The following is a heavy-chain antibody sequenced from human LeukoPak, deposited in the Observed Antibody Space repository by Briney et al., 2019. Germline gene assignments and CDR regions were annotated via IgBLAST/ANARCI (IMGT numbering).Heavy chain of an antibody. Sequence: PGGSLRLSCAASGFTFSTYNMNWVRQAPGKGLEWVSSISSGSGYIYYADSVKGRFTISRDNTKNSLFLQMNSLRAEDTAVYHCARSPYPTIQYPSDYWGQGTLVTVSS. J-gene: IGHJ4*02. CDR3: ARSPYPTIQYPSDY. CDR2: ISSGSGYI. D-gene: IGHD5-12*01. CDR1: GFTFSTYN. V-gene: IGHV3-21*01.